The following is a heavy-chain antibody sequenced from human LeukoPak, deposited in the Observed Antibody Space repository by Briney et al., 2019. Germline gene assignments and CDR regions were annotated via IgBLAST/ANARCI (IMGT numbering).Heavy chain of an antibody. J-gene: IGHJ4*02. CDR2: IYHSGST. D-gene: IGHD3-10*01. Sequence: PSETLSLTCAVSSYSISSGYYWGWIRQPPGQGLEWIGSIYHSGSTYYNPSLKSRVTISVDTSKNQFSLKLSSVTAADTAVYYCARRTYGFSPFDYWGQGTLVTVSS. CDR1: SYSISSGYY. V-gene: IGHV4-38-2*01. CDR3: ARRTYGFSPFDY.